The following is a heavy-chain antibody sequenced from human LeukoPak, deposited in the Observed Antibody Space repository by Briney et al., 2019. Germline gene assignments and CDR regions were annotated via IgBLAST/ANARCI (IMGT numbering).Heavy chain of an antibody. CDR1: GFDFSGNW. J-gene: IGHJ4*02. D-gene: IGHD3-3*01. Sequence: WGSLRLSCAASGFDFSGNWMHWVRHAPGQGLVWVSRIKGDGISTNYADSVKGRFTISRDIAKNTLYLQMNSLRAEDTGVYYCAKDHYWSIDYWGRGTLVTVSS. CDR2: IKGDGIST. V-gene: IGHV3-74*01. CDR3: AKDHYWSIDY.